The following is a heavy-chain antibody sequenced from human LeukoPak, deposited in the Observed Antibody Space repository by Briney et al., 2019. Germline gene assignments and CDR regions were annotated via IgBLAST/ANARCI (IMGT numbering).Heavy chain of an antibody. CDR2: ISGSGGST. CDR3: AKELTDYDILTGYVY. J-gene: IGHJ4*02. D-gene: IGHD3-9*01. CDR1: GFTFSSYA. Sequence: GGSLRLSCAASGFTFSSYAMSWVRQAPGKGLGWVSAISGSGGSTYYADSVKGRFTISRDNSKNTLYLQMNSLRAEDTAVYYCAKELTDYDILTGYVYWGQGTLVTVSS. V-gene: IGHV3-23*01.